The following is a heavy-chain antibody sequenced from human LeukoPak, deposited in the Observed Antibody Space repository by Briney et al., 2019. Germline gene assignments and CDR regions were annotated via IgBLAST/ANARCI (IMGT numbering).Heavy chain of an antibody. CDR3: ARDPEVIPRYYFDY. CDR2: ISYDGSNK. Sequence: GGSLRLSCAASGFTFSSYAMHWVRQAPGKGLELVAVISYDGSNKYYADSVKGRFTISRDNSKNTLYLQMNSLRAEDTAVYYCARDPEVIPRYYFDYWGQGTLVTVSS. D-gene: IGHD3-22*01. CDR1: GFTFSSYA. V-gene: IGHV3-30-3*01. J-gene: IGHJ4*02.